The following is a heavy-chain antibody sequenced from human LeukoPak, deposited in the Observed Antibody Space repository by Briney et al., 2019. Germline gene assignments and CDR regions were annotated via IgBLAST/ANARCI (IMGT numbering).Heavy chain of an antibody. J-gene: IGHJ3*02. D-gene: IGHD3-22*01. CDR1: GFTFSSYS. V-gene: IGHV3-21*01. CDR2: ISSSSSYI. Sequence: KPGGSLRLSCAASGFTFSSYSMNWVRQAPGKGLERVSPISSSSSYIYYADSVKGRFTISRDNAKNSLYLQMNSLRAEDTAVYYCARDSLYYYDSSGYGIDAFDIWGQGTMVTVSS. CDR3: ARDSLYYYDSSGYGIDAFDI.